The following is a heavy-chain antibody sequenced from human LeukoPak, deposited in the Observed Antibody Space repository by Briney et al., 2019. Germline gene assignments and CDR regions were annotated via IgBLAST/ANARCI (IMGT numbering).Heavy chain of an antibody. CDR1: GGSVSSGTYY. V-gene: IGHV4-61*01. Sequence: SETLSFTCTVSGGSVSSGTYYWSWIRQPPGKGLECIGYFYYSRSANYNPSLKSRVTISVDTSKSQFSLKLSSVTAADTAVYFCARGGGGHDAFDIWGQGTMVTVSS. J-gene: IGHJ3*02. CDR3: ARGGGGHDAFDI. CDR2: FYYSRSA. D-gene: IGHD3-16*01.